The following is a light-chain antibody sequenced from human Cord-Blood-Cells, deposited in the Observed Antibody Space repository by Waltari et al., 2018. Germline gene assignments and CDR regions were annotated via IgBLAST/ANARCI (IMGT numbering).Light chain of an antibody. CDR1: SSDVGSYR. CDR2: EVS. J-gene: IGLJ3*02. CDR3: SSYTSSSTWV. V-gene: IGLV2-18*02. Sequence: QSALTQPPSVSGSPGQSVTISCTGTSSDVGSYRVSWYQQPPGTAPKLMIYEVSNRPSGVPDRFSGSKSGTTASLTISGLQAEDEADYYCSSYTSSSTWVFGGGTKLTVL.